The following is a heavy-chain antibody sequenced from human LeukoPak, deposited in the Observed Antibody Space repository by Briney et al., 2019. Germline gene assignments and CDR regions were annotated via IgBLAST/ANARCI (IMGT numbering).Heavy chain of an antibody. D-gene: IGHD3-16*01. CDR1: GFTFSTYS. CDR3: ARDEGRGGPYYFDY. Sequence: GSLRFSCAASGFTFSTYSMNWVRQAPGKGLEWVSSISSSSSYIYYADSVKGRFTISRDNAKNSLYLQMNSLRAEDTAVYLCARDEGRGGPYYFDYWGQGTLVTVSS. CDR2: ISSSSSYI. V-gene: IGHV3-21*01. J-gene: IGHJ4*02.